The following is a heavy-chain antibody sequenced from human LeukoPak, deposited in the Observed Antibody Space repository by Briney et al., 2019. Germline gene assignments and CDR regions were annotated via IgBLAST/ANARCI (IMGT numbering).Heavy chain of an antibody. CDR2: IRSKANSYAT. Sequence: GGSLRLSCAASGFTFSGSAMRWVRQASGKGLEWVGRIRSKANSYATAYAASVKGRFTISRDDSKNTAYLQMNSLKTEDTAVYYCTRHAFGYDSSRVTDYWGQGTLVTVSS. D-gene: IGHD5-12*01. CDR3: TRHAFGYDSSRVTDY. J-gene: IGHJ4*02. V-gene: IGHV3-73*01. CDR1: GFTFSGSA.